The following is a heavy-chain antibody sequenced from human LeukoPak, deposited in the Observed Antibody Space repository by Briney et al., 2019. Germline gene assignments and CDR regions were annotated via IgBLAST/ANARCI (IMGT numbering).Heavy chain of an antibody. CDR2: ISGSGGST. Sequence: GGSLRLSCAASGFTFSSYAMGWVRQAPGKGLEWVSAISGSGGSTYYADSVKGRFTISRDNSKNTLYLQMNSLRAEDTAVYYCAKAGITIFGVVTDGDYFDYWGQGTLVTVSS. D-gene: IGHD3-3*01. J-gene: IGHJ4*02. CDR3: AKAGITIFGVVTDGDYFDY. V-gene: IGHV3-23*01. CDR1: GFTFSSYA.